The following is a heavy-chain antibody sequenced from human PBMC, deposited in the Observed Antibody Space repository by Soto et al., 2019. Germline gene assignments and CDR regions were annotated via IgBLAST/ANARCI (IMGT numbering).Heavy chain of an antibody. J-gene: IGHJ6*02. CDR1: GVSFNNNG. CDR3: ARVLYYGSGSYSSYGMDV. V-gene: IGHV1-69*01. D-gene: IGHD3-10*01. CDR2: VSPPFRTS. Sequence: QVQLVQSGAEVKKPGSSVKVSCKTSGVSFNNNGIGWVRQAPGHGLEWMGGVSPPFRTSNYARKFQGRISITADASTGTVNMELSSLTYEDTAQYYCARVLYYGSGSYSSYGMDVWGQGTTVTVSS.